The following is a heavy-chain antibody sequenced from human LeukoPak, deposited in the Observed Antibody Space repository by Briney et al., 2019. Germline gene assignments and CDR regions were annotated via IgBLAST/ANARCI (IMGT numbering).Heavy chain of an antibody. Sequence: GSLRLSCAASGFIVSGDFMSWVRQSPGKGLEWIGEISLSGATNHNPSLKSRVTMSIDTSKNQLSLRVNSVTAADAAIYYCVRGDDYIFDYWGQGTLVAVSS. CDR2: ISLSGAT. D-gene: IGHD4-11*01. V-gene: IGHV4-4*02. J-gene: IGHJ4*02. CDR1: GFIVSGDF. CDR3: VRGDDYIFDY.